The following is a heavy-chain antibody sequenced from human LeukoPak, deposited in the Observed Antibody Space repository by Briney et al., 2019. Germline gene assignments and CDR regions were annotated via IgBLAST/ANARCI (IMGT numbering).Heavy chain of an antibody. CDR3: ASKGSGYFDEVSRLFDH. Sequence: ASVKVSCKASGYTFTGYYMHWVRQAPGQGLEWMGWINPNSGGTNYAQKFQGGVTMTRDTSISTAYMELGRLRSDDTAVYYCASKGSGYFDEVSRLFDHWGQGTLVTVSS. CDR1: GYTFTGYY. CDR2: INPNSGGT. D-gene: IGHD3-22*01. J-gene: IGHJ4*02. V-gene: IGHV1-2*02.